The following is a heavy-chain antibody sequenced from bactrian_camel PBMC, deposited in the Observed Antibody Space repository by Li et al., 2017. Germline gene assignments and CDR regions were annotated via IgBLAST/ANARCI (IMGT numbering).Heavy chain of an antibody. CDR3: ATAWPRLWVGYFSY. CDR1: GFLFSSYV. Sequence: VQLVESGGGSVQAGGSLRLSCAASGFLFSSYVMSWVRQAPGTGLEWVSSISVNDGTLYADSVKGRFTISRDNAKNTVYLQMNSLKSEDTALYYCATAWPRLWVGYFSYWGQGTQVTVS. D-gene: IGHD5*01. CDR2: SISVNDGT. V-gene: IGHV3S40*01. J-gene: IGHJ4*01.